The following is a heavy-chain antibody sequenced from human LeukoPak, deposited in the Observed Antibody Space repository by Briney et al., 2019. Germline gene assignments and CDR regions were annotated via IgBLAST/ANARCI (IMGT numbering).Heavy chain of an antibody. D-gene: IGHD3-10*01. CDR3: ARHRTMVRGVLVDY. CDR2: INHSGST. Sequence: PSETLSLTCAVYGGSFSGYYWSWIRQPPGKGLEWIGEINHSGSTNYNPSLKSRVTISVDASKKQFSLNLSSVTAADTAVYYCARHRTMVRGVLVDYWGQGTLVTVSS. CDR1: GGSFSGYY. J-gene: IGHJ4*02. V-gene: IGHV4-34*01.